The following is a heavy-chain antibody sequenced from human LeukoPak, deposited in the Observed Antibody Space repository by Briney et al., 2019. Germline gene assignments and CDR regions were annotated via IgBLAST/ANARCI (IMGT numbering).Heavy chain of an antibody. CDR3: ARVYSSGWYISGADYFDY. CDR2: ISSSGSTI. D-gene: IGHD6-19*01. J-gene: IGHJ4*02. CDR1: GCTFSSYE. V-gene: IGHV3-48*03. Sequence: GGSLRLSCAASGCTFSSYELNWVSQAPGKGLEWVSYISSSGSTIYYADSVKGRFTISRDNAKNSLYLQMNSLRAEDTAVYYCARVYSSGWYISGADYFDYWGQGTLVTVSS.